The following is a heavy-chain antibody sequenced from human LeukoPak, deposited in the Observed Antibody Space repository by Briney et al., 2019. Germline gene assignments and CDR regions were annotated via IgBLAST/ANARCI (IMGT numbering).Heavy chain of an antibody. CDR3: AASASGRYYYYGMDV. CDR2: IYPGDSDT. CDR1: GYSFTSYW. Sequence: GESLKISRKGSGYSFTSYWIGWVRQMPGKGLEWMGIIYPGDSDTRYSPSFQGQVTISADKSISTAYLQWSSLKASDTAMYYCAASASGRYYYYGMDVWGQGTTVTVSS. D-gene: IGHD1-26*01. V-gene: IGHV5-51*01. J-gene: IGHJ6*02.